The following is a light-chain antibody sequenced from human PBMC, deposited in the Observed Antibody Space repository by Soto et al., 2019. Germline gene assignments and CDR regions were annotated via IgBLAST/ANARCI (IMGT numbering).Light chain of an antibody. CDR1: SSDVGGYNF. Sequence: QSALTQPASVSGSPGQSITISCTGTSSDVGGYNFVSWYQRHPGTAPKLMIYDVSNRPSGVSNRFSGSKSGNTASLTISGLQPEDEADYYCSSYTSSSTVVFGGGTKLTVL. V-gene: IGLV2-14*01. J-gene: IGLJ2*01. CDR3: SSYTSSSTVV. CDR2: DVS.